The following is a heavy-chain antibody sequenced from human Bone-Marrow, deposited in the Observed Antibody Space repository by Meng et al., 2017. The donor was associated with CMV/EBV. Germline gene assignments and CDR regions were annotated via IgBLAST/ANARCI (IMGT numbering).Heavy chain of an antibody. CDR3: AKFRLDITIFGVVTAAGFDY. D-gene: IGHD3-3*01. Sequence: GGSLRLSCAASGFTFSSYAMSWVRQAPGKGLEWVSAISGSGGSTYYADSVKGRFTISRDNSKNTLYLQMNSLRAEDTAVYYCAKFRLDITIFGVVTAAGFDYWGQGTLVPVDS. CDR2: ISGSGGST. CDR1: GFTFSSYA. J-gene: IGHJ4*02. V-gene: IGHV3-23*01.